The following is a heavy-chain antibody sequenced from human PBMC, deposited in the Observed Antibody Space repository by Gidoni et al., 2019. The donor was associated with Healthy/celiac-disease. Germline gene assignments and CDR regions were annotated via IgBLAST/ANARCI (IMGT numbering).Heavy chain of an antibody. CDR2: ISGSGGST. J-gene: IGHJ6*02. Sequence: EVQLLESGGGLVQPGGSLSLSCAASGFTFSSYAMGWVRQAPGKGLEWVSAISGSGGSTYYADSVKGRFTISRDNSKNTLYLQMNSLRAEDTAVYYCAKTSVAGTYYYYGMDVWGQGTTVTVSS. CDR1: GFTFSSYA. V-gene: IGHV3-23*01. D-gene: IGHD6-19*01. CDR3: AKTSVAGTYYYYGMDV.